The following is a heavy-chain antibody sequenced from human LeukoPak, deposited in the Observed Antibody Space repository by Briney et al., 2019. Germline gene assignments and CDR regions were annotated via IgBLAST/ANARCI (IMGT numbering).Heavy chain of an antibody. CDR1: GYSFSTFW. CDR3: ARRPTNYYGMDV. Sequence: PGESLKISCQGSGYSFSTFWIGGVGQMPGRGLEWLGIIYPGDSDTRYSPSFQGQVTISADKSISTAYLQWSSLKASDTGVYYCARRPTNYYGMDVWGQGTSVTVSS. V-gene: IGHV5-51*01. CDR2: IYPGDSDT. J-gene: IGHJ6*02.